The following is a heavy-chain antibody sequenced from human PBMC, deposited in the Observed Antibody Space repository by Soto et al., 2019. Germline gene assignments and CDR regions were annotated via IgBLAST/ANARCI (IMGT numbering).Heavy chain of an antibody. CDR3: AKDPTCYDSSAQFDS. CDR2: ISGGGGST. Sequence: EVKLLESGGRLVQPGGSLRLSCAASGFSFNIFAMNWVRQAPGQGLEWVSGISGGGGSTYYADSVKGRFTISRDNSNNTLYLQMNSLRAEDTAVYYCAKDPTCYDSSAQFDSWCQGTLVTVSS. J-gene: IGHJ4*02. D-gene: IGHD3-22*01. CDR1: GFSFNIFA. V-gene: IGHV3-23*01.